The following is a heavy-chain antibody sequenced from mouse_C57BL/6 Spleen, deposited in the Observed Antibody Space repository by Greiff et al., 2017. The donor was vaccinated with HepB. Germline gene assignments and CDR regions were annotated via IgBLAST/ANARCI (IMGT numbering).Heavy chain of an antibody. Sequence: VQLQQPGAELVKPGASVKLSCKASGYTFTSYWMQWVKQRPGQGLEWIGEIDPSDSYTNYNQKFKGKATLTVDTSSSTAYMQLSSLTSEDSAVYYCARYPTVVDYWGQGTTLTVSS. D-gene: IGHD1-1*01. V-gene: IGHV1-50*01. CDR2: IDPSDSYT. J-gene: IGHJ2*01. CDR1: GYTFTSYW. CDR3: ARYPTVVDY.